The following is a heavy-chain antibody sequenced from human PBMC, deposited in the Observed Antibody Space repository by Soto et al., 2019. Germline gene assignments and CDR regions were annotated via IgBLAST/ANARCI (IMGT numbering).Heavy chain of an antibody. CDR3: ASGYYGAGRGHRDV. Sequence: ASVQVSCKASGYTFTGYDMHWVRQAPGQGLEWMGWINPNSGGTNYAQKFQGWVTMTRDTSISTAYMELSRLRSDVSAVYYCASGYYGAGRGHRDVWGPRTTVTVSS. CDR1: GYTFTGYD. J-gene: IGHJ6*02. V-gene: IGHV1-2*04. CDR2: INPNSGGT. D-gene: IGHD3-10*01.